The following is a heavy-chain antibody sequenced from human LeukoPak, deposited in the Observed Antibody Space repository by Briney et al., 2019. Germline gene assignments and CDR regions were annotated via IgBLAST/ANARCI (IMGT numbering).Heavy chain of an antibody. CDR3: ARHNTESYYYYGMDL. D-gene: IGHD1-14*01. CDR2: INHSGST. CDR1: GGSFSGYY. V-gene: IGHV4-34*01. J-gene: IGHJ6*02. Sequence: SETLSLTCAVYGGSFSGYYWSWIRQPPGKGLEWIGEINHSGSTNYNPSHKSRVTISVDTSKNQFSLKLSSVTAADTAVYYCARHNTESYYYYGMDLWGQGTTVTVSS.